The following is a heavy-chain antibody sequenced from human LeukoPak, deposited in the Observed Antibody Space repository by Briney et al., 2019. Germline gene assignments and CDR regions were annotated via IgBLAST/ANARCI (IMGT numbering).Heavy chain of an antibody. CDR3: ARDLHYYDSSGYYIFDY. CDR2: ISAYNGNT. V-gene: IGHV1-18*01. Sequence: ASVKVSCKASGYTFTSYGISWVRQAPGQGLEWMEWISAYNGNTNYAQKLQGRVTMTTDTSTSTAYMELRSLRSDDTAVYYCARDLHYYDSSGYYIFDYWGQGTLVTVSS. D-gene: IGHD3-22*01. J-gene: IGHJ4*02. CDR1: GYTFTSYG.